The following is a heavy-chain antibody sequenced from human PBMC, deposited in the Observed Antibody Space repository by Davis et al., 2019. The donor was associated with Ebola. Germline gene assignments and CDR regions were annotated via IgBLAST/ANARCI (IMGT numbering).Heavy chain of an antibody. CDR2: INPNSGGT. V-gene: IGHV1-2*06. J-gene: IGHJ6*04. CDR1: GYTFTSYA. CDR3: ARGMSVGGYSYDLYYYYGLDV. Sequence: ASVKVSCKASGYTFTSYAMNWVRQAPGQGLEWMGRINPNSGGTNYAQKFQGRVTMTRDTSIATAYMELSGLRSDDTAVYYCARGMSVGGYSYDLYYYYGLDVWGKGTTVTVSS. D-gene: IGHD5-18*01.